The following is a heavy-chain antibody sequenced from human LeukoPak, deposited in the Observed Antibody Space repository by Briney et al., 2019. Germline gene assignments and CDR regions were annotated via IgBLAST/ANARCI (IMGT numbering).Heavy chain of an antibody. V-gene: IGHV4-59*08. J-gene: IGHJ4*02. Sequence: PSETLSLTCTVSGGSISSYYWSWVRQPPGKGLEWIGYISYSGNTNYNPSLKSRVTISVDTSKNQFSLRLSSVTAADTALYYCGIQGGYIAPLALWGQGTLVTVSS. CDR2: ISYSGNT. CDR1: GGSISSYY. D-gene: IGHD6-13*01. CDR3: GIQGGYIAPLAL.